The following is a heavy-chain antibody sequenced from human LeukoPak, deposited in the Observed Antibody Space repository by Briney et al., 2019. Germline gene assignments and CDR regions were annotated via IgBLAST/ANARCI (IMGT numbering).Heavy chain of an antibody. V-gene: IGHV4-59*01. CDR1: GGSLSSYY. CDR2: IYYSGST. Sequence: SETLSLTSTVAGGSLSSYYWSWIRQPPGKVMEWIGYIYYSGSTNYNPSLKSRVTISVDRSKNQFSLKLSSVTAADTAVYYCARVLGSGSYYPYYYYYYMDVWGKGTTVTVSS. J-gene: IGHJ6*03. D-gene: IGHD3-10*01. CDR3: ARVLGSGSYYPYYYYYYMDV.